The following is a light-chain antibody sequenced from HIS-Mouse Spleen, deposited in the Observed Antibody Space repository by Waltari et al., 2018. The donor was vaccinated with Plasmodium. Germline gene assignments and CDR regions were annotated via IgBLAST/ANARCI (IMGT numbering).Light chain of an antibody. CDR2: GAS. Sequence: EIVMTQSPATLSVSPGERATLSCRASQSVSSNLDWYQQKPGQAPRLLLYGASTRATGIPARFSGSGSGTEFTLTISSLQSEDFAVYYCQQYNNWSFTFGPGTKVDIK. CDR3: QQYNNWSFT. V-gene: IGKV3-15*01. CDR1: QSVSSN. J-gene: IGKJ3*01.